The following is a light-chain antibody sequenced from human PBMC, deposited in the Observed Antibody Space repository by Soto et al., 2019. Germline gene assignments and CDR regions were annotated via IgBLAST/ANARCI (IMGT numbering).Light chain of an antibody. CDR1: SSNIGAGYD. J-gene: IGLJ2*01. CDR3: QSYDSNPSAVV. Sequence: QSVLTQPPSVSGAPGQRVTISCTGSSSNIGAGYDVHWYQQLPGTAPKLLIFGNSNRPSGVPDRFSGSKSGTSASLAITGLQPEDEADYYCQSYDSNPSAVVFGGGTKLTVL. V-gene: IGLV1-40*01. CDR2: GNS.